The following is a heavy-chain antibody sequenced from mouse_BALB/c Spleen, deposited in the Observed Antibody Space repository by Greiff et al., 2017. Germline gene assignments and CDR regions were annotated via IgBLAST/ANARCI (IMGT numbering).Heavy chain of an antibody. J-gene: IGHJ2*01. D-gene: IGHD2-4*01. V-gene: IGHV14-4*02. CDR2: IDPENGDT. Sequence: VQLQQSGAELVRSGASVKLSCTASGFNIKDYYMHWVKQRPEQGLEWIGWIDPENGDTEYAPKFQGKATMTADTSSNTASLQLSSLTSEDTAVYYCNADYDRDYWGQGTTLTVSS. CDR3: NADYDRDY. CDR1: GFNIKDYY.